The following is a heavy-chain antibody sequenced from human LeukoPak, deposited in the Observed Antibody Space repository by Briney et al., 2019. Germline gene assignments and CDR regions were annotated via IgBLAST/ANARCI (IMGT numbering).Heavy chain of an antibody. CDR1: GFTFSSYG. J-gene: IGHJ4*02. D-gene: IGHD3-9*01. CDR2: ISGSGGST. Sequence: GGSLRLSCATSGFTFSSYGVHWVRQAPGKGLEWVSAISGSGGSTYYADSVKGRFTISRDNSKNTLYLQMNSLRAEDTAVYYCAKDGYFDWLRTYWGQGTLVTVSS. V-gene: IGHV3-23*01. CDR3: AKDGYFDWLRTY.